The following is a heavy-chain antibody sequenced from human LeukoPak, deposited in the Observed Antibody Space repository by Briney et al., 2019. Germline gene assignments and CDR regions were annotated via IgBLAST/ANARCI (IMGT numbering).Heavy chain of an antibody. Sequence: ASVKVSCKASGYTFTGYYIHWVRQAPGQGLEWMGWINPNSGGTSYAQKFQGRVTMTRDTSISTAYMELSSLRSDDTAVYYCARDWAAGTVVNWFDPRGQGTKVTRSS. V-gene: IGHV1-2*02. CDR3: ARDWAAGTVVNWFDP. D-gene: IGHD6-13*01. CDR1: GYTFTGYY. CDR2: INPNSGGT. J-gene: IGHJ5*02.